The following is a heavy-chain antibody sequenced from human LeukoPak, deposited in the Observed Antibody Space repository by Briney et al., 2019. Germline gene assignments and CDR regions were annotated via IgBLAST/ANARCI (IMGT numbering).Heavy chain of an antibody. J-gene: IGHJ4*02. CDR1: GFSFSTYA. CDR3: ARGAFSSSLYYIDY. V-gene: IGHV3-7*01. D-gene: IGHD6-6*01. Sequence: GGSLRLSCAASGFSFSTYAISWIRLAPGKGLEWVANIKQDGSGKYYVDSVKGRFTISRDNAKDSLYLQMNSLRAEDTAVYYCARGAFSSSLYYIDYWGQGTLVTVAS. CDR2: IKQDGSGK.